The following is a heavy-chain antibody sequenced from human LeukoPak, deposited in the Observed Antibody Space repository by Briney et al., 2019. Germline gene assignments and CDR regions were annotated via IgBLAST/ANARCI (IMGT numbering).Heavy chain of an antibody. V-gene: IGHV1-2*06. J-gene: IGHJ5*02. CDR3: ARDGGDNWFDP. D-gene: IGHD3-16*01. Sequence: ASVKVSCKASGYIFTNYYMHWVRQAPGQGLEWMGRINPNSGGTNYAQKFQGRVTMTRDTSISTAYMDLSRLRSDDTAVYYCARDGGDNWFDPWGQGTLVTVSS. CDR2: INPNSGGT. CDR1: GYIFTNYY.